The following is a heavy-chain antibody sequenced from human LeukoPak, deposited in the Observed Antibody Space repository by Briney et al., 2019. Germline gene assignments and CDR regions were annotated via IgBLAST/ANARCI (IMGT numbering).Heavy chain of an antibody. V-gene: IGHV4-59*12. CDR1: GASISSYY. Sequence: SETLSLTCTVSGASISSYYWSWIRQPPGKGLEWIGYMYYSGNTNYNPSLKSRVTISVDTSKNQLSLKLSSVTAADTAVYYCARLAVAGKKFDYWGQGTLVTVSS. CDR2: MYYSGNT. J-gene: IGHJ4*02. D-gene: IGHD6-19*01. CDR3: ARLAVAGKKFDY.